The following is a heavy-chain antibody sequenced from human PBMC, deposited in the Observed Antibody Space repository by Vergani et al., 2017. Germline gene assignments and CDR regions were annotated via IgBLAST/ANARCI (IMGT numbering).Heavy chain of an antibody. J-gene: IGHJ3*02. V-gene: IGHV4-34*01. Sequence: QVQLQQWGAGLLKPSETLSLTCAVYGGSFSGYYWSWIRQPPGKGLEWIGEINHSGSTNYNPSLKSRVTISVDTSKNQFSLKLSSVTAADTAVYYCASSRYNWHRDAFAIWGQGTMVTVSS. D-gene: IGHD1/OR15-1a*01. CDR3: ASSRYNWHRDAFAI. CDR2: INHSGST. CDR1: GGSFSGYY.